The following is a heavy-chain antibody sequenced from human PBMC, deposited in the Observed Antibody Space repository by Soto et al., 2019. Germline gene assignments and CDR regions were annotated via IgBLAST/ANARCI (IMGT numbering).Heavy chain of an antibody. CDR2: IYYSGST. D-gene: IGHD4-17*01. V-gene: IGHV4-59*01. Sequence: QVQLQESGPGLVKPSETLSLTCTVSGGSISSYYWSWIRQPPGKGLEWIGYIYYSGSTNYDPSLKSRVTISVDTSKNQFSLKLSSVTAADTAVYYCARAGSEELRSNSYYFDYWGQGTLVTVSS. CDR1: GGSISSYY. J-gene: IGHJ4*02. CDR3: ARAGSEELRSNSYYFDY.